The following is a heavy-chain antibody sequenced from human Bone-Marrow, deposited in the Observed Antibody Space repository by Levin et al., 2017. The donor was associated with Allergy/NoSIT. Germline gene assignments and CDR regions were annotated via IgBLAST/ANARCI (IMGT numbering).Heavy chain of an antibody. CDR3: ARDRYCSGGSCYFRPNYYYYGMDV. J-gene: IGHJ6*02. D-gene: IGHD2-15*01. V-gene: IGHV1-69*04. Sequence: SVKVSCKASGGTFSSYAISWVRQAPGQGLEWMGRIIPILGIANYAQKFQGRVTITADKSTSTAYMELSSLRSEDTAVYYCARDRYCSGGSCYFRPNYYYYGMDVWGQGTTVTVSS. CDR1: GGTFSSYA. CDR2: IIPILGIA.